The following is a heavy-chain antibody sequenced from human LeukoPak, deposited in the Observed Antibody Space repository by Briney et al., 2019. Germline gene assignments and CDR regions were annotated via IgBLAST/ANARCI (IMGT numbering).Heavy chain of an antibody. CDR3: ARGQSIDYSTAFEI. CDR1: GGTFSSYT. CDR2: IIPILGIA. Sequence: GASVKVSCTASGGTFSSYTISWVRQAPGQGIEWVGRIIPILGIANYAQKFQGRVTITADKSTSTAYMELSSLRSEDTAVYYRARGQSIDYSTAFEICGQGTMVTVSS. V-gene: IGHV1-69*02. D-gene: IGHD4/OR15-4a*01. J-gene: IGHJ3*02.